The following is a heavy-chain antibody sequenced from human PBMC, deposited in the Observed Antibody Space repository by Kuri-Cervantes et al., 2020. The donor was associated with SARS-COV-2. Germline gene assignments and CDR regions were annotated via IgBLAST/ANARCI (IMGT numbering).Heavy chain of an antibody. V-gene: IGHV2-70*11. J-gene: IGHJ4*02. CDR1: GFSLNTSGMS. Sequence: SGPTLVKPTQTLTLTCSFSGFSLNTSGMSVSWIRQPPGKALEWLARIDWDDDKYYSTSLHTRLTISKDTSKNHVVLTMTNMDPVDTATYYCARINPRTTGWYDFDYWGQGTLVTVSS. CDR2: IDWDDDK. CDR3: ARINPRTTGWYDFDY. D-gene: IGHD6-19*01.